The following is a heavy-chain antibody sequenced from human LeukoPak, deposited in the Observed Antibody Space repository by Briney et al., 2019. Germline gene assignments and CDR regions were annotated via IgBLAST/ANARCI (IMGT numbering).Heavy chain of an antibody. CDR1: GFTFSSYA. J-gene: IGHJ6*04. V-gene: IGHV3-30*04. Sequence: PGGSLRPSCAASGFTFSSYAMHWVRQAPGKGLEWVAVISYDGSNKYYADSVKGRFTISRDNSKNTLYLQMNSLRAEDTAVYYCAKDQADIVVVVASYYYYYYGMDVWGKGTTVTVSS. CDR2: ISYDGSNK. D-gene: IGHD2-15*01. CDR3: AKDQADIVVVVASYYYYYYGMDV.